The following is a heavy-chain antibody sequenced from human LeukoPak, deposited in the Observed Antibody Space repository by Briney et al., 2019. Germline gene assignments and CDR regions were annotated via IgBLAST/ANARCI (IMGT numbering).Heavy chain of an antibody. CDR2: ISWNSGSI. CDR3: AKTAYSSSSDDY. D-gene: IGHD6-6*01. J-gene: IGHJ4*02. Sequence: GGSLRLSCAASGFTFDDYAMHWVRQAPGKGLEWVSGISWNSGSIGYADSVKGRFTISRDNSKNTLYLQMNSLRAEDTAVYYCAKTAYSSSSDDYWGQGTLVTVSS. V-gene: IGHV3-9*01. CDR1: GFTFDDYA.